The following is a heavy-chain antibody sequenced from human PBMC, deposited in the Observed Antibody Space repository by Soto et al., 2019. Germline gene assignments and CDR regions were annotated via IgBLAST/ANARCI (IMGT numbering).Heavy chain of an antibody. CDR1: GGSISSYY. V-gene: IGHV4-59*01. CDR2: IYYSGST. D-gene: IGHD2-15*01. Sequence: SETLSLTCTVSGGSISSYYWSWIRQPPGKGLEWIGYIYYSGSTNYNPSLKSRVTISVDTSKNQFSLKLSSVTAADTAVYYCARGIPYCSGGSCYGQYNWFDPWGQGTLVTVSS. CDR3: ARGIPYCSGGSCYGQYNWFDP. J-gene: IGHJ5*02.